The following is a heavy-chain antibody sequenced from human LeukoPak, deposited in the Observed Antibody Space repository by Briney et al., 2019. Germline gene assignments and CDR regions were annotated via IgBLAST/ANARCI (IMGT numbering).Heavy chain of an antibody. CDR3: ARSSSGWYEDRPVGYYYYYMDV. J-gene: IGHJ6*03. D-gene: IGHD6-19*01. Sequence: GASVKVSCKASGYTFTSYGISWVRQAPGQGLEWMGWISAYNGNTNYAQKLQGRVTMTTDTSTSTAYMELRSLRSDDTAVYYCARSSSGWYEDRPVGYYYYYMDVWGKGTTVTVSS. CDR1: GYTFTSYG. V-gene: IGHV1-18*01. CDR2: ISAYNGNT.